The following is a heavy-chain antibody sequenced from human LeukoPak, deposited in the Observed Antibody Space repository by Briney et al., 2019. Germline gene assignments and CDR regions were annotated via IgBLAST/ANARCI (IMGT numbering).Heavy chain of an antibody. CDR3: AKANPSGTYYFHY. J-gene: IGHJ4*02. Sequence: GGSLRLSCAASGFTFSRYGMHWVRQAPGKGLEWVAVISYDGSNKYYADSVKGRFTISRDNSKNTLYLQMNSLRAEDTAVYYCAKANPSGTYYFHYWGQGTLVTVSS. CDR1: GFTFSRYG. CDR2: ISYDGSNK. D-gene: IGHD1-26*01. V-gene: IGHV3-30*18.